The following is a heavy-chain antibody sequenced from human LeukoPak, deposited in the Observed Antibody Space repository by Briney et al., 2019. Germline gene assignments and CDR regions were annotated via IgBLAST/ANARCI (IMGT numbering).Heavy chain of an antibody. CDR2: INHSGST. J-gene: IGHJ4*02. CDR3: ARGFPSYCSGGSCYSGFDY. V-gene: IGHV4-34*01. Sequence: PSETLSLTCAVYGGSFSGYYWSWIRQPPGKGLEWIGEINHSGSTNYNPSLKSRVTISVDTSKNQFSLELSSVTAADTAVHYCARGFPSYCSGGSCYSGFDYWGQGTLVTVSS. CDR1: GGSFSGYY. D-gene: IGHD2-15*01.